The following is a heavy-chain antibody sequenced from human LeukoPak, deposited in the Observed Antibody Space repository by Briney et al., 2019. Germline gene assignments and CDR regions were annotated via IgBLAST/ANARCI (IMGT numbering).Heavy chain of an antibody. V-gene: IGHV1-18*01. J-gene: IGHJ4*02. CDR3: ASAERCSGGSCYSGFDY. CDR1: GYTFTSYG. CDR2: ISAYNGNT. D-gene: IGHD2-15*01. Sequence: ASVKVSCKASGYTFTSYGISWVRQAPGQGLEWMGWISAYNGNTNYAQKLQGRVTMTTDTSTSTAYMELRSLRSDDTAVYYCASAERCSGGSCYSGFDYWGQGTLVTVSS.